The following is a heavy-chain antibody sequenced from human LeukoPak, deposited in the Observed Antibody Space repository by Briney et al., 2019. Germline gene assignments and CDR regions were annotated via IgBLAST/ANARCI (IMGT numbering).Heavy chain of an antibody. CDR3: ARGGTMVRGVTDYYYYYYMDV. Sequence: SETLSLTCTVSGVSISSYYCSWIRQPPGKGLEWIGYIYYSGSTNYNPSLKSRVTISVDTSKNQFSLKLSSVTAADTAVYYCARGGTMVRGVTDYYYYYYMDVWGKGTTVTVSS. CDR1: GVSISSYY. V-gene: IGHV4-59*01. CDR2: IYYSGST. J-gene: IGHJ6*03. D-gene: IGHD3-10*01.